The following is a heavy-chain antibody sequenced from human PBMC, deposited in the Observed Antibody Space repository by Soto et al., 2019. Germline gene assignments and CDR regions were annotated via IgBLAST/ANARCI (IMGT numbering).Heavy chain of an antibody. CDR3: ARPPTSWKIGSFAF. D-gene: IGHD2-2*01. Sequence: QVHLKQSGAEVRKPGASVKVSCKTSGYIFIGYEIHWVRQAPGQGLEWMGWINPETGVTNYGQNFRGRVTITRDTSTTTVYMELSRLRLDDTAMYFCARPPTSWKIGSFAFWGQGTLVSVSS. J-gene: IGHJ4*02. CDR1: GYIFIGYE. CDR2: INPETGVT. V-gene: IGHV1-2*02.